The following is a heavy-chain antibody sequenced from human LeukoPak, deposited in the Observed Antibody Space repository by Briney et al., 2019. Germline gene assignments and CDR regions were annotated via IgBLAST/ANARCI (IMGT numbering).Heavy chain of an antibody. CDR2: IYYSGST. CDR1: GGSISSYY. D-gene: IGHD2-2*01. CDR3: ARGGLEYQLLSYCDY. Sequence: ETQSLPCTVSGGSISSYYWSWIRQPPGKGLEWIGYIYYSGSTNFNPSLKSRVTISVDTSKNQFSLKLSSVTAADTAVYYCARGGLEYQLLSYCDYWGQGTLVTVSS. V-gene: IGHV4-59*01. J-gene: IGHJ4*02.